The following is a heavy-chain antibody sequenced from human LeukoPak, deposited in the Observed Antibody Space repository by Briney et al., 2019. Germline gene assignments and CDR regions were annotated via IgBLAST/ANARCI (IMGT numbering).Heavy chain of an antibody. CDR3: ARDRIAAAGTSYYYYGMDV. J-gene: IGHJ6*02. Sequence: SVKVSCKASGGTFSSYAISWVRQAPGQGLEWMGGIIPIFGTANYAQKFQGRVTITADESTSTAYMELSSLRSGDTAVYYCARDRIAAAGTSYYYYGMDVWGQGTTVTVSS. CDR2: IIPIFGTA. D-gene: IGHD6-13*01. V-gene: IGHV1-69*13. CDR1: GGTFSSYA.